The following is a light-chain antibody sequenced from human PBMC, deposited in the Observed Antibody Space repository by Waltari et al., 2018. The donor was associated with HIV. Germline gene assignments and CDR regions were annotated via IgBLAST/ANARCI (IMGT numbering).Light chain of an antibody. CDR3: QSYDSSLRGHV. Sequence: QSVLTQPPSVSGAPGPRITIPCTGSSSNIGPGFDVPWYQQLPGTAPKVLIYGNSNRPSGVPDRFSGSKSGTSASLAITGLQADDEADYYCQSYDSSLRGHVFGTGTKVTVL. CDR1: SSNIGPGFD. V-gene: IGLV1-40*01. J-gene: IGLJ1*01. CDR2: GNS.